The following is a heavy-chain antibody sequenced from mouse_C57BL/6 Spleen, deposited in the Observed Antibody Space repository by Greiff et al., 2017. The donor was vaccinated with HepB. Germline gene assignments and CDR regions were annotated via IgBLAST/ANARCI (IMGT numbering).Heavy chain of an antibody. D-gene: IGHD1-2*01. V-gene: IGHV1-69*01. Sequence: VQLQQSGAELVMPGASVKLSCKASGYTFTSYWMHWVKQRPGQGLEWIGEIDPSDSYTNYNQKFKGKSTLTVDKSSSTAYMQLSSLTSEDSAVYYCARGDYGPCAYWGQGTLVTVAA. CDR2: IDPSDSYT. CDR3: ARGDYGPCAY. J-gene: IGHJ3*01. CDR1: GYTFTSYW.